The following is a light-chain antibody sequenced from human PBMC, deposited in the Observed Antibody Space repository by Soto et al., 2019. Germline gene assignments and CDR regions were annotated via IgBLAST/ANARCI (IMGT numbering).Light chain of an antibody. Sequence: DIQITQSPSTLSPSGSYSFTITFLASQSISKWLGWYQQKPGKAPKLLIYDASTLESGVPSRFSGSGSETEFTLTISGLQPGDSATYYCQQYNSYSPTFGQGTKVDI. CDR3: QQYNSYSPT. CDR2: DAS. J-gene: IGKJ1*01. CDR1: QSISKW. V-gene: IGKV1-5*01.